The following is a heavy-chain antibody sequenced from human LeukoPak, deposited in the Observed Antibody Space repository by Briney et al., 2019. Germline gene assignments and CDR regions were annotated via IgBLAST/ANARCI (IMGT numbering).Heavy chain of an antibody. CDR1: RGSISSYY. CDR2: VYYTGST. J-gene: IGHJ4*02. Sequence: SETLSLTCTVSRGSISSYYWSWIRQPPGKGLEWIGYVYYTGSTYYNPSLKSRVTISADMSKNQFSLKLSSVTAADTAMYYCARENRSSRPDSAYDYWGQGTLVTVSS. V-gene: IGHV4-59*12. D-gene: IGHD1/OR15-1a*01. CDR3: ARENRSSRPDSAYDY.